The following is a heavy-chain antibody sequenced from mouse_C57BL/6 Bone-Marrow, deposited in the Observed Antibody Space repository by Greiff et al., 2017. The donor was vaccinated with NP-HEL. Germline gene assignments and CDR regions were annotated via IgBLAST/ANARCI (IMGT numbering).Heavy chain of an antibody. D-gene: IGHD1-1*01. CDR2: ISYSGST. V-gene: IGHV3-8*01. CDR1: GYSITSDY. Sequence: EVQLQQSGPGLAKPSQTLSLTCSVTGYSITSDYWNCIRKFPGNKLEYMGYISYSGSTYYNPSLKSRISITRDTSKNQYYLQLNSVTTEDTATYYCARTRIYYYGSGYFDVWGTGTTVTVSS. J-gene: IGHJ1*03. CDR3: ARTRIYYYGSGYFDV.